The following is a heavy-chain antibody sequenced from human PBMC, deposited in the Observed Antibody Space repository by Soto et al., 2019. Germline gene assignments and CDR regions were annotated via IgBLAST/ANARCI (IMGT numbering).Heavy chain of an antibody. CDR2: IYYSGTT. D-gene: IGHD2-21*02. J-gene: IGHJ5*02. Sequence: PSETLSLTCTVSGGPISRGDYYWSWIRQHPGKGLEWIGNIYYSGTTYYNPSLKSRVTITVDTSKNQFSLNLSSVTAADTAVYYCARLEVTATNWFNPWGQGTLVTVS. CDR3: ARLEVTATNWFNP. CDR1: GGPISRGDYY. V-gene: IGHV4-31*03.